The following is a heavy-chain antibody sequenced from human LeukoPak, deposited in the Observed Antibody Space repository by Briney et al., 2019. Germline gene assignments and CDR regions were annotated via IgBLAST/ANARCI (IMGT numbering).Heavy chain of an antibody. Sequence: PGGSLRLSCAASGFTFSKFPMGWVRQAPGKGLEWVSAISGSGGSTYYADSVKGRFTISRDNSKNTLYLQMNSLRAEDTAVYYCAKGQGDFWRGYYFDYWGQGTLVTVSS. J-gene: IGHJ4*02. V-gene: IGHV3-23*01. CDR2: ISGSGGST. CDR3: AKGQGDFWRGYYFDY. CDR1: GFTFSKFP. D-gene: IGHD3-3*01.